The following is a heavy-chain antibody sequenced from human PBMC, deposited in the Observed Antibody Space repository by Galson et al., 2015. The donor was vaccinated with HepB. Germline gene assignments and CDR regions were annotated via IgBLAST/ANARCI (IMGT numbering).Heavy chain of an antibody. V-gene: IGHV3-48*01. CDR1: GFTFSSYS. CDR3: ASCSGSYYNCLSY. Sequence: SLRLSCAASGFTFSSYSMNWVRQAPGKGLEWVSYISSSSSTIYYADSVKGRFTISRDNAKNSLYLQMNSLRAEDTAVYYCASCSGSYYNCLSYWGQGTLITVSS. D-gene: IGHD3-10*02. CDR2: ISSSSSTI. J-gene: IGHJ4*02.